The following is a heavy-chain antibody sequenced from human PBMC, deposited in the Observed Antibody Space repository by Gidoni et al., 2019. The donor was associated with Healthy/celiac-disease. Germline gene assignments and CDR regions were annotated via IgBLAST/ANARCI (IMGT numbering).Heavy chain of an antibody. CDR2: ISGSGGST. V-gene: IGHV3-23*01. J-gene: IGHJ4*02. CDR1: GFTFSSYA. CDR3: AKDQQRSVVGESDY. D-gene: IGHD3-10*01. Sequence: VQLLESGGGLVQPGGSLRLSCAASGFTFSSYAMRGVRPAPGKGLAWVSAISGSGGSTYYADSVKGRFTISRDNSKNTLYLQMNSLRAEDTAVYYCAKDQQRSVVGESDYWGQGTLVTVSS.